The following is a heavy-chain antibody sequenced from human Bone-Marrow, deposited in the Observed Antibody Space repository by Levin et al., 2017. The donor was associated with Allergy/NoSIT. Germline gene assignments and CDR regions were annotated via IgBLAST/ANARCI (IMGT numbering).Heavy chain of an antibody. J-gene: IGHJ4*02. D-gene: IGHD3-3*01. CDR3: ASTIPDFDY. V-gene: IGHV3-53*01. CDR2: IYSGGST. Sequence: SCAASGFTVSSNYMSWVRQAPGKGLEWVSVIYSGGSTYYADSVKGRFTISRDNSKNTLYLQMNSLRAEDTAVYYCASTIPDFDYWGQGTLVTVSS. CDR1: GFTVSSNY.